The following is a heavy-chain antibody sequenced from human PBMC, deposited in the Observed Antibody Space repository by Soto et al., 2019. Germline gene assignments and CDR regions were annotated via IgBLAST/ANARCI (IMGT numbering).Heavy chain of an antibody. CDR3: ARATGTYYYDSSGYSLDY. D-gene: IGHD3-22*01. V-gene: IGHV4-31*03. CDR2: SYYSGST. Sequence: QVQLQESGPGLVKPSQTLSLTCTVSGGSISSGGYYWSWIRQHPGKGLEWIGYSYYSGSTYYKPSLKRRDTMTVDTPKNQFYLKLRSVTDADTGVYYCARATGTYYYDSSGYSLDYWGQGTLVTVSS. CDR1: GGSISSGGYY. J-gene: IGHJ4*02.